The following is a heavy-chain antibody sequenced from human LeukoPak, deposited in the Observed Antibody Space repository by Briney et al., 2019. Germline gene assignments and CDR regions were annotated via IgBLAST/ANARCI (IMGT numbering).Heavy chain of an antibody. D-gene: IGHD1-14*01. CDR1: GFTFSSYS. J-gene: IGHJ4*02. Sequence: GGSLRLSCAASGFTFSSYSMNWVRQAPGKGLEWVSSISSSSSYIYYADSVKGRFTISRDNAKNSLYLQMNSLRAEDTAVYYCARDSQPGQVDYWGQGTLVTVSS. CDR2: ISSSSSYI. V-gene: IGHV3-21*01. CDR3: ARDSQPGQVDY.